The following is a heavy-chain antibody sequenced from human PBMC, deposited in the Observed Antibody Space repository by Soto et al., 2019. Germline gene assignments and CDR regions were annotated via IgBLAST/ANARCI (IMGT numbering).Heavy chain of an antibody. CDR1: GFTFNSYA. D-gene: IGHD3-10*01. CDR2: ISGSGGST. V-gene: IGHV3-23*01. Sequence: EVQLLESGGGLVQPGGSLRLSCGGSGFTFNSYAMTWVRQAPGKGLEWVSAISGSGGSTYYAYSVKGRFTISRDQSKDTLYLQMNSLRAEDTSIYYGSKYRHYGSGTYSDSYLDYGGQGTLVTVSS. CDR3: SKYRHYGSGTYSDSYLDY. J-gene: IGHJ4*02.